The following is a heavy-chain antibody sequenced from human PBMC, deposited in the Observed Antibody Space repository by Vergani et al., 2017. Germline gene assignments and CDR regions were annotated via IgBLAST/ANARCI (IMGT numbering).Heavy chain of an antibody. V-gene: IGHV4-34*01. CDR2: INHSGST. J-gene: IGHJ6*02. CDR3: VRAPHRYGMDV. CDR1: GGSFSGYY. Sequence: QVQLQQWGAGLLKPSETLSLTCAVYGGSFSGYYWSWIRQPPGKGLEWIGEINHSGSTNYHPSLKSRVTISLDTSKNQFSLKLSSVTAADTAVYYCVRAPHRYGMDVWGQGTTVTVSS.